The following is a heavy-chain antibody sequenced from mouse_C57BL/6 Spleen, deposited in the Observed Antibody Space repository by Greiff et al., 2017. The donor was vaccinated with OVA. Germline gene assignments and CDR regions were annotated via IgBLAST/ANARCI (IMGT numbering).Heavy chain of an antibody. J-gene: IGHJ2*01. CDR1: GYTFTSYW. V-gene: IGHV1-69*01. Sequence: VQLQQSGAELVMPGASVKLSCKASGYTFTSYWMHWVKQRPGQGLEWIGEIDPSDSYTNYNQKFKGKSTLTVDKSSSTAYMQLSSLTSEDSAVYYWARQSSMGDSDYFDYWGQGTTLTVSS. CDR3: ARQSSMGDSDYFDY. D-gene: IGHD1-1*02. CDR2: IDPSDSYT.